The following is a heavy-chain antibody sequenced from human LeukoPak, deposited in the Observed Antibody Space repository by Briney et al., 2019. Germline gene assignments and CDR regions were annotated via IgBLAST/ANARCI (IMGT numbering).Heavy chain of an antibody. D-gene: IGHD5-24*01. Sequence: GGSLRLSCAASGFNFSNYWMTWVRQAPGKGLEWVANIKQDGSERYYVASVKGRFTISRDNAKNSLYLQMNSLRGGDTAVYYCARTIEMATISYFDYWGQGTLVTVSS. CDR2: IKQDGSER. CDR1: GFNFSNYW. J-gene: IGHJ4*02. CDR3: ARTIEMATISYFDY. V-gene: IGHV3-7*01.